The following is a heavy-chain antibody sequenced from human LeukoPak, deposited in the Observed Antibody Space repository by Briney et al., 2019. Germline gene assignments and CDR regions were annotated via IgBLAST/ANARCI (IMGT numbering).Heavy chain of an antibody. CDR1: GVSFSGYY. Sequence: PSETLSLTCAVYGVSFSGYYWSWIRQPPGKGLEWIGEINHSGSTNYNPSLKSRVTISVDRSKNQFSLKLSSVTAADTAAYYCARGGGVVVPAARRRNWFDPWGQGTLVTVSS. J-gene: IGHJ5*02. D-gene: IGHD2-2*01. CDR2: INHSGST. V-gene: IGHV4-34*01. CDR3: ARGGGVVVPAARRRNWFDP.